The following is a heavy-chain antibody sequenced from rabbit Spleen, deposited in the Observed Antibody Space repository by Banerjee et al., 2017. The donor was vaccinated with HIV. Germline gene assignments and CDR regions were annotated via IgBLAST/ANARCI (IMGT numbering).Heavy chain of an antibody. CDR3: ARDSGTSFSSYGMDL. CDR2: IVPIFGRT. CDR1: GFDFSNKA. V-gene: IGHV1S47*01. J-gene: IGHJ6*01. Sequence: EESGGGLVQPGGSLKLSCKASGFDFSNKAVMCWVRQAPGKGLEWIGYIVPIFGRTYYASWVNGRFTISSNTNQNTVYLQLNSLTAADTATYFCARDSGTSFSSYGMDLWGPGTLVTVS. D-gene: IGHD8-1*01.